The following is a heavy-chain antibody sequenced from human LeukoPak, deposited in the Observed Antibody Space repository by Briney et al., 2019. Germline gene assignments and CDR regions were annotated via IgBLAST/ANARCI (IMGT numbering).Heavy chain of an antibody. V-gene: IGHV3-23*01. CDR3: AKVALPGSTNWHAPGN. J-gene: IGHJ4*02. Sequence: GGSLRLSCAASGFTFSSYAMTWVRQAPGKGLEWVSAIRGSGGSTYYADSVKGRFTISRDNAKNTLYLQMNSLRAEDTAVYYCAKVALPGSTNWHAPGNWGQGTLVTVSS. D-gene: IGHD1-1*01. CDR2: IRGSGGST. CDR1: GFTFSSYA.